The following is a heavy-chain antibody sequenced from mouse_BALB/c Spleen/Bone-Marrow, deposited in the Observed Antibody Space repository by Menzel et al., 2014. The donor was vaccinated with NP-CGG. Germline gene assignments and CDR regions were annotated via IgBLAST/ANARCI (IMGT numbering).Heavy chain of an antibody. V-gene: IGHV1S22*01. CDR1: GYTFTSYW. Sequence: LQQSGSELVRPGASVKLSCKASGYTFTSYWMHWAKQRPGQGLEWIGNIYPGSGSTNYDEKFKSKATLTVDTSSSTAYMQLSSLTSEDSAVYYCTRLGAPYAMDYWGQGTSVTVSS. J-gene: IGHJ4*01. CDR2: IYPGSGST. CDR3: TRLGAPYAMDY.